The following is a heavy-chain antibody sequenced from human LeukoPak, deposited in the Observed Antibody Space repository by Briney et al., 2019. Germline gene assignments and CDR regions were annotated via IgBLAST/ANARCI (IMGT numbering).Heavy chain of an antibody. Sequence: PSETLSLTCAVSGGSIISSNWWSWIRQPPGQGLEWIGYMYYSGSTNYNPSLKSRVTISVDTSKNQFSLKLSSVTAADTAVYYCARGARYYYYMDVWGKGTTVTVSS. CDR1: GGSIISSNW. CDR2: MYYSGST. V-gene: IGHV4-59*01. CDR3: ARGARYYYYMDV. D-gene: IGHD3-16*01. J-gene: IGHJ6*03.